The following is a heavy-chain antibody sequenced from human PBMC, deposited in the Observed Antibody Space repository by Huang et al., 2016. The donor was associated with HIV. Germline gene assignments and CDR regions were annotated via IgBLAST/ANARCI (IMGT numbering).Heavy chain of an antibody. V-gene: IGHV1-18*04. D-gene: IGHD6-19*01. J-gene: IGHJ4*02. CDR2: VSGYNSYT. Sequence: QVQLLQSGAEVKKPGASVKISCKTSGYNFKTHAVSWVRQTTGQGLEWMGWVSGYNSYTTYSQRLQGRVTMTTDTSTNTVYMELRSLRSDDTAVYYCARRVGSGWYGEIDYWGQGTLVTVSS. CDR1: GYNFKTHA. CDR3: ARRVGSGWYGEIDY.